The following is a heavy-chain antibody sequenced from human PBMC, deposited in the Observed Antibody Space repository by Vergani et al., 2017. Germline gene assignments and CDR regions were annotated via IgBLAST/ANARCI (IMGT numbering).Heavy chain of an antibody. V-gene: IGHV3-30*02. CDR2: IRYDGSNK. CDR3: AKNRGADY. J-gene: IGHJ4*02. Sequence: QVQLVESGGGVVQPGGSLRLSCAASGFTFSSSGMHWVRQAPGKGLEWVAFIRYDGSNKYYADSVKGRFTISRDNSKNTLYLQMNSLRAEDTAVYYCAKNRGADYWGQGTLVTVSS. CDR1: GFTFSSSG. D-gene: IGHD3-10*01.